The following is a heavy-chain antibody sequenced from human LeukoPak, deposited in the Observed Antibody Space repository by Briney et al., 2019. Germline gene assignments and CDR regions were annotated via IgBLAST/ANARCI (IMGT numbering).Heavy chain of an antibody. D-gene: IGHD6-19*01. V-gene: IGHV3-21*04. Sequence: GGSLRLSCAASGFTFSSYSMNWVRQAPGKGLEWVSSISSSSSYIYYADSVKGRFTISRDNAKNTLYLQMNSLRAEDTAVYYCAKDSSGWVNWFDPWGQGTLVTVSS. J-gene: IGHJ5*02. CDR1: GFTFSSYS. CDR2: ISSSSSYI. CDR3: AKDSSGWVNWFDP.